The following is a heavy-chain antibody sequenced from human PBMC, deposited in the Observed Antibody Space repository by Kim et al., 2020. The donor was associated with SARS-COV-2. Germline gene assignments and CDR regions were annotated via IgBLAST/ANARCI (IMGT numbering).Heavy chain of an antibody. D-gene: IGHD3-16*02. CDR3: ARVSPAQYVWGSYRHAGGSFDI. CDR1: GGSISSYY. Sequence: SETLSLTCTVSGGSISSYYWSWIRQPAGKGLEWIGRIYTSGSTNYNPSLKSRVTMSVDTSKNQFSLKLSSVTAADTAVYYCARVSPAQYVWGSYRHAGGSFDIWGQGTMVTVSS. V-gene: IGHV4-4*07. J-gene: IGHJ3*02. CDR2: IYTSGST.